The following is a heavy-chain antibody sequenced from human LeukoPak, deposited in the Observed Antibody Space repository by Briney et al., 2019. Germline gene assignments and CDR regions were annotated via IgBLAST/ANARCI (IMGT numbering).Heavy chain of an antibody. CDR1: GFTFSSYG. CDR3: ARVNHGDWIYYYMDV. D-gene: IGHD4-17*01. CDR2: IRYDGSNK. J-gene: IGHJ6*03. V-gene: IGHV3-30*02. Sequence: QTGGSLRLSCAASGFTFSSYGIHWVRQAPGKGLEWVAFIRYDGSNKYYADSVKGRFTISRDNAKNSLYLQMNSLRAEDTALYYCARVNHGDWIYYYMDVWGKGTTVTVSS.